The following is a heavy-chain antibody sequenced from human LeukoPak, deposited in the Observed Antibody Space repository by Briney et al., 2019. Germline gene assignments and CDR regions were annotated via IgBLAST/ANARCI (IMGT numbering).Heavy chain of an antibody. CDR2: ISSSSSYI. V-gene: IGHV3-21*01. CDR3: ARLGSWNYGDLDY. CDR1: GFTFSSYT. Sequence: GGSLRLSCAASGFTFSSYTMNWVRQAPGKGLEWVSSISSSSSYIYYADSVKGRFTISRDNAKNSLYLQMNSLRAEDTAVYYCARLGSWNYGDLDYWGQGTLVTVSS. J-gene: IGHJ4*02. D-gene: IGHD1-7*01.